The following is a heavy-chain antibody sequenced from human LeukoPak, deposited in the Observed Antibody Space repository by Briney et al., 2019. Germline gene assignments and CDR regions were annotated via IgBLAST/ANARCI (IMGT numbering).Heavy chain of an antibody. D-gene: IGHD3-22*01. CDR1: GGTFSSYA. J-gene: IGHJ4*02. Sequence: SVKVSCKSSGGTFSSYAISWVRQAPGQGLEWMGGIIPIFGTANYAQKFQGRVTMTRDMATSTDYMEVSSLRSEDTAVYYCATGSHYYDSSGYWNWGQGTLVTVSS. V-gene: IGHV1-69*05. CDR2: IIPIFGTA. CDR3: ATGSHYYDSSGYWN.